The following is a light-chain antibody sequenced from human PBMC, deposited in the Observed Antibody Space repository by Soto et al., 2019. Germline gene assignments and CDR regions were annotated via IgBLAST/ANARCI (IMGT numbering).Light chain of an antibody. V-gene: IGKV1-9*01. J-gene: IGKJ3*01. Sequence: IQVTQSPSSLSASVGDRVTITCRASLDISIYLAWYQQKPGKAPKLLISAASTLESRVPSRFSGSGSGTDFTLTISSLQPEDFATYYCQQLNSYPGRFTFGPGTKVDIK. CDR1: LDISIY. CDR3: QQLNSYPGRFT. CDR2: AAS.